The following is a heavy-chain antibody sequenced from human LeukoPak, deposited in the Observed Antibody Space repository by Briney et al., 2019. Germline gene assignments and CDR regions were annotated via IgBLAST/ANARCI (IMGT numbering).Heavy chain of an antibody. CDR3: ARGNYDILTGYSYYGMDV. CDR1: GGSISSGDYY. Sequence: PSQTLSLTCTISGGSISSGDYYWSWIRQPPGKGLEWIGYIYYSGSTYYNPSLKSRVTISVDTSKNQFSLKLSSVTAADTAVYYCARGNYDILTGYSYYGMDVWGQGTTVTVSS. CDR2: IYYSGST. D-gene: IGHD3-9*01. V-gene: IGHV4-30-4*08. J-gene: IGHJ6*02.